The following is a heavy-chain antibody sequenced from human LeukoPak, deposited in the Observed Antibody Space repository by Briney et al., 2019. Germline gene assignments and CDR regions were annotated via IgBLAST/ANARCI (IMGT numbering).Heavy chain of an antibody. CDR2: ISYDGSNK. J-gene: IGHJ4*02. V-gene: IGHV3-30*04. CDR3: AREPPRLVVVIRPEDY. D-gene: IGHD3-22*01. Sequence: PGGSLRLSCAASGFTFSSYAMHWVCQAPGKGLEWVAVISYDGSNKYYADSVKGRFTISRDNSKNTLYLQTNSLRAEDTAVYYCAREPPRLVVVIRPEDYWGQGTLVTVSS. CDR1: GFTFSSYA.